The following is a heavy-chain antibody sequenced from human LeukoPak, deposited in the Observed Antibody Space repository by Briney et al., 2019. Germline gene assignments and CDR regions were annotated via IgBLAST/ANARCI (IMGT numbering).Heavy chain of an antibody. D-gene: IGHD4-17*01. CDR1: GFTFSSYA. CDR3: AKFYGDYVGYYYYMDV. CDR2: ISGSGGST. J-gene: IGHJ6*03. Sequence: GGSLRLSCAASGFTFSSYAMSWVRQAPGKGLEWVSAISGSGGSTYYADSVKGRFTISRDNSKNTLYLQMNSLRAEDTAVYYCAKFYGDYVGYYYYMDVWGKGTTVTVSS. V-gene: IGHV3-23*01.